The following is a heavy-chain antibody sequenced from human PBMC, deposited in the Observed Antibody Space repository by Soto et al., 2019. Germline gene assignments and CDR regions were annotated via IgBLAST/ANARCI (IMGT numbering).Heavy chain of an antibody. V-gene: IGHV4-34*01. J-gene: IGHJ4*02. CDR1: GGSFSGYY. CDR3: AVGGCTNGVCFDY. Sequence: SETLSLTCAVYGGSFSGYYWSWIRQPPGKGLEWIGEINHSGSTNYNPSLKSRVTISVGTSKNQFSLKLSSVTAADTAVYYCAVGGCTNGVCFDYWGQGTLVTVSS. CDR2: INHSGST. D-gene: IGHD2-8*01.